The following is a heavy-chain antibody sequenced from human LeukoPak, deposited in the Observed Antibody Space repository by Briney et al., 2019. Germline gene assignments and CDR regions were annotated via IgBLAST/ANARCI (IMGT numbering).Heavy chain of an antibody. CDR3: ARVLVGVGVAPRGVAFDI. J-gene: IGHJ3*02. V-gene: IGHV1-3*01. Sequence: ASVKVSCKASGYTFFSYALHWVRQAPGQRLEWMGWINAGNGNTKYSQKFQGRVTITRDTSASTAYTELSSLRSEDTAVYYCARVLVGVGVAPRGVAFDIWGQGTMVIVSS. CDR1: GYTFFSYA. CDR2: INAGNGNT. D-gene: IGHD6-6*01.